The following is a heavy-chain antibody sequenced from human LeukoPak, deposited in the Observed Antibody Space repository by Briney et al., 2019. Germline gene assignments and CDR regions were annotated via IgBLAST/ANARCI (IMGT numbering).Heavy chain of an antibody. Sequence: PSETLSLTCAVSGGSISSSNWWSWVRQPPGKGLEWIGEIYHSVSTNYNPSLKSRVTISVDKSKNQFSLRLSSVTAADTAVYYCASLGFGEMNLGAFDIWGQGTMVTVSS. CDR3: ASLGFGEMNLGAFDI. CDR1: GGSISSSNW. CDR2: IYHSVST. V-gene: IGHV4-4*02. D-gene: IGHD3-10*01. J-gene: IGHJ3*02.